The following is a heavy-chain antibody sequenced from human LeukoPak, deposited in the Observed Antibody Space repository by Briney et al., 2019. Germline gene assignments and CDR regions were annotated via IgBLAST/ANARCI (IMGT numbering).Heavy chain of an antibody. CDR2: IIPIFGTA. CDR3: ARAPSYCSSTSCPPVDY. J-gene: IGHJ4*02. D-gene: IGHD2-2*01. Sequence: SVTVSCKVSGYTLTELSMHWVRQAPGQGLEWMGGIIPIFGTANYAQKFQGRVTITADESTSTAYMELSSLRSEDTAVYYCARAPSYCSSTSCPPVDYWGQGTLVTVSS. V-gene: IGHV1-69*13. CDR1: GYTLTELS.